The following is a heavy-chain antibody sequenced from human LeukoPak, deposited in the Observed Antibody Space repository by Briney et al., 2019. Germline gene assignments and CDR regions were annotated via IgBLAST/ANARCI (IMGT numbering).Heavy chain of an antibody. J-gene: IGHJ4*02. CDR2: IYYSGST. V-gene: IGHV4-59*08. CDR1: GGSISSHY. CDR3: ARKDGSSWYYFDY. Sequence: SETLSLTCTVSGGSISSHYWSWIRQPPGKGFEWIGYIYYSGSTNYNPSLKSRVTLSVDTSKNQFSLKLTSVTAADAAVYHCARKDGSSWYYFDYWGQGTLVTVSS. D-gene: IGHD6-13*01.